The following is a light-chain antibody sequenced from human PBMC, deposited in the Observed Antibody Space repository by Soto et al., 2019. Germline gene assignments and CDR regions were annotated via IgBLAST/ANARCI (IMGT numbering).Light chain of an antibody. Sequence: EIVMTQSPATLSVSPGERATLSCRASQSISSKLGWYQQRPGQAPRLLIYGASTRATGIPARFSGSGSGTEFTPTISSRQSEDSAVYYCQQYNSWTTITFGQGPRLEIK. CDR2: GAS. V-gene: IGKV3-15*01. CDR3: QQYNSWTTIT. CDR1: QSISSK. J-gene: IGKJ5*01.